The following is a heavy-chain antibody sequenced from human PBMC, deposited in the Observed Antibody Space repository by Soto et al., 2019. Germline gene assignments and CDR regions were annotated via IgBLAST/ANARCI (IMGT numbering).Heavy chain of an antibody. V-gene: IGHV4-39*01. CDR3: ARQDTMVRGVICGFDP. CDR2: IYYSGAT. CDR1: VGSISSNSYY. D-gene: IGHD3-10*01. J-gene: IGHJ5*02. Sequence: SETLSLTCTVPVGSISSNSYYWDWILQPPGKGLEWIGSIYYSGATYYNPSLKSRVTISVDTSKNQFSLKLSSVTAADTAVYYCARQDTMVRGVICGFDPWGQGTLVTVSS.